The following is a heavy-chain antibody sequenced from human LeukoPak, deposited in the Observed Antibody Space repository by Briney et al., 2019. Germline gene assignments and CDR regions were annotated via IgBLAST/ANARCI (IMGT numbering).Heavy chain of an antibody. CDR3: ASLVRDFDWSTYYFDY. CDR2: IYYSGST. Sequence: SETLSLTCTVSGGSISSYYWSWIRQPPGKGLEWIGYIYYSGSTNYNPSLKSRVTISEDTSKNQFSLKLSSVTAADTAVYYCASLVRDFDWSTYYFDYWGQGTLVTVSS. CDR1: GGSISSYY. V-gene: IGHV4-59*08. J-gene: IGHJ4*02. D-gene: IGHD3-9*01.